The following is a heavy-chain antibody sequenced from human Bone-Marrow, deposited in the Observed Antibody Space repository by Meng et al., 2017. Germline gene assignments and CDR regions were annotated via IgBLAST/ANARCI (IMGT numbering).Heavy chain of an antibody. CDR1: GLTLSDHY. CDR2: IKQDGSEK. J-gene: IGHJ4*02. V-gene: IGHV3-7*01. CDR3: ARSTYYYDSSGYLFDY. D-gene: IGHD3-22*01. Sequence: GESLKISCEASGLTLSDHYVDWVRQAPGKGLEWVANIKQDGSEKYYVDSVKGRFTISRDNAKNSLYLQMNSLRAEDTAVYYCARSTYYYDSSGYLFDYWGQGTLVTVSS.